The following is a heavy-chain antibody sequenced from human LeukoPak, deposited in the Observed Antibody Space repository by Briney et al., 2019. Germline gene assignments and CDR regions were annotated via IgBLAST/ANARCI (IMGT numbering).Heavy chain of an antibody. D-gene: IGHD2-15*01. V-gene: IGHV3-23*01. CDR1: GFTFSSYA. CDR3: AKNLQGYRSGGSCYSGL. J-gene: IGHJ4*02. Sequence: GGSPRLSCAASGFTFSSYAMSWVRQAPGKGLEWVSAISGSGGSTYYADSVKGRFTISRDNSKNTLYLQMNSLRAEDTAVYYCAKNLQGYRSGGSCYSGLWGQGTLVTVSS. CDR2: ISGSGGST.